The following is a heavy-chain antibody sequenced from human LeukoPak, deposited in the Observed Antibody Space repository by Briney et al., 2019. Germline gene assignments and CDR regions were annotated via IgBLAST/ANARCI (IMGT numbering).Heavy chain of an antibody. D-gene: IGHD3-3*01. CDR1: GGSISSSSDY. Sequence: PSETLSLTCTVSGGSISSSSDYWGWIREPPGKGLEWIGSIYYSGSTYYNPSLKTRVTISVDTSKNQFSLKLSSVTAADTAVYYCARQPRVLRFLEWLLYSWFDPWGQGTLVTVSS. CDR2: IYYSGST. V-gene: IGHV4-39*01. CDR3: ARQPRVLRFLEWLLYSWFDP. J-gene: IGHJ5*02.